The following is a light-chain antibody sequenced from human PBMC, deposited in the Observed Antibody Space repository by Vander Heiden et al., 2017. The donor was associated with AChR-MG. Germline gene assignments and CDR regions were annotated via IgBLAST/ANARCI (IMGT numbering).Light chain of an antibody. V-gene: IGKV3-20*01. J-gene: IGKJ1*01. CDR1: QSFSSSY. Sequence: EIVLTQSPGTLSLSPGERATPYCRASQSFSSSYLAWYQQKPGQAPRLLIYGASSRATGIPDRFSGSGSGTDFTLTISRLEPEDFAVYYCQQYGSSPWTFGQGTKVEIK. CDR2: GAS. CDR3: QQYGSSPWT.